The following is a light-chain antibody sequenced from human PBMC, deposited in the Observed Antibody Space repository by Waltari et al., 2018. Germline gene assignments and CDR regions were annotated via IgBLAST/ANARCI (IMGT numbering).Light chain of an antibody. CDR1: QSVSSNS. J-gene: IGKJ4*01. CDR3: QQRRDWPLT. V-gene: IGKV3D-20*02. Sequence: EIVLTQSPGTLSLSPGERATLSCRASQSVSSNSLAWYQQKPGQAPRLLIYGASNRVTGIPDRFSGSGSGTDFTLTISRLEPEDFAVYYCQQRRDWPLTFGGGTKVEIK. CDR2: GAS.